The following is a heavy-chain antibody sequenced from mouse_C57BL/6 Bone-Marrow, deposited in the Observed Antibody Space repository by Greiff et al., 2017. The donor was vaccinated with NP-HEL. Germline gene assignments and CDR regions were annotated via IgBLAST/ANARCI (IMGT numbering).Heavy chain of an antibody. CDR2: INPNNGGT. J-gene: IGHJ1*03. V-gene: IGHV1-18*01. CDR1: GYTFTDYN. Sequence: VQLQQSGPELVKPGASVKIPCKASGYTFTDYNMDWVKQSHGKSLEWIGDINPNNGGTIYNQKFKGKATLTVDKSSSTAYMELRSLTSEDTAVYYCARGGYYGSSLHWYFDVWGTGTTVTVSS. CDR3: ARGGYYGSSLHWYFDV. D-gene: IGHD1-1*01.